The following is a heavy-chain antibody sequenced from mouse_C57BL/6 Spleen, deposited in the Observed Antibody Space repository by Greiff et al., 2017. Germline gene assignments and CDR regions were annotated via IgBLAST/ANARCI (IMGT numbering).Heavy chain of an antibody. V-gene: IGHV1-9*01. CDR3: ARNYHYYGSSYSYAMDY. Sequence: VKLMESGAELMKPGASVTLSCKATGYTFTGYWIEWVKQRPGHGLEWIGEILPGSGSPNYNEKFKGKATFTADTSSNTAYMQLSSLTTDDSAIYYCARNYHYYGSSYSYAMDYWGQGTSVTVSS. CDR2: ILPGSGSP. J-gene: IGHJ4*01. CDR1: GYTFTGYW. D-gene: IGHD1-1*01.